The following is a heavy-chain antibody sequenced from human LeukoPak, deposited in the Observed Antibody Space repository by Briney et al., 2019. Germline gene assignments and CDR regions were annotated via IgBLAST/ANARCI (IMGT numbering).Heavy chain of an antibody. CDR2: IYYSGST. V-gene: IGHV4-59*01. Sequence: PSETLSLTCTVSGGSISSYYWSWIRQPPGKGLEWIGYIYYSGSTNYNPSLKSRVTISVDTSKNQFSLKLSSVTAADTAVYYCARESSGWYDGNFDYWGQGTLITVSS. CDR1: GGSISSYY. J-gene: IGHJ4*02. CDR3: ARESSGWYDGNFDY. D-gene: IGHD6-19*01.